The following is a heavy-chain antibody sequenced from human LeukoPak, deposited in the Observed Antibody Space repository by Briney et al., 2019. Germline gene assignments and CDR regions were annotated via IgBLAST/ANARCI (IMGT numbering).Heavy chain of an antibody. CDR3: ARETKVGGALQY. Sequence: GGSLRLSCATSGFTFSDYWMHWVRQAPGKGLVWVSRINTDGSFTRYADSVQGRFTISRDTAKNTLFLQMNSLRAEDTAVYYCARETKVGGALQYWGQGILVTVSS. V-gene: IGHV3-74*01. D-gene: IGHD1-26*01. J-gene: IGHJ4*02. CDR2: INTDGSFT. CDR1: GFTFSDYW.